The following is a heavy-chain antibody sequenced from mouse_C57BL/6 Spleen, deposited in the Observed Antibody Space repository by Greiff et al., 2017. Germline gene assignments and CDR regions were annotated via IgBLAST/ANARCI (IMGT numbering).Heavy chain of an antibody. CDR1: GYAFSSYW. CDR2: IYPGDGDT. D-gene: IGHD2-3*01. Sequence: QVQLKQPGAELVRPGSSVKLSCKASGYAFSSYWMNWVKQRPGKGLEWIGQIYPGDGDTNYNGKFKGKATLTADKSSSTAYMQLSSLTSEDSAVYFCARSTVGDGYFPWYFDVWGTGTTVTFSS. V-gene: IGHV1-80*01. J-gene: IGHJ1*03. CDR3: ARSTVGDGYFPWYFDV.